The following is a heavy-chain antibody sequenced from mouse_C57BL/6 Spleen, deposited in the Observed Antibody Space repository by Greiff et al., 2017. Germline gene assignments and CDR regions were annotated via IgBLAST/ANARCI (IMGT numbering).Heavy chain of an antibody. Sequence: EVQLVESGGGLVKPGGSLKLSCAASGFTFSDYGMHWVRQAPEQGLEWVAYISRGSSTIYYADKVKGRFTISRDNAKNTLFLQMTSLRSEDTAMYYCATSSSYWNLDYWGQGTTLTVSS. CDR3: ATSSSYWNLDY. D-gene: IGHD1-1*01. V-gene: IGHV5-17*01. J-gene: IGHJ2*01. CDR1: GFTFSDYG. CDR2: ISRGSSTI.